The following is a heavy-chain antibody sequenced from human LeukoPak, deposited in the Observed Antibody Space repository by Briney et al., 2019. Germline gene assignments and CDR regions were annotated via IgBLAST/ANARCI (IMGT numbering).Heavy chain of an antibody. CDR2: IIPIFGTA. CDR3: ARESPLRFLEWLFDY. Sequence: SVKVSCKASGGTFSSYAISWVRQAPGQGLEWMGRIIPIFGTANYAQKFQGRVTITTDESTSTAYMELSSLRSEDTAVCYCARESPLRFLEWLFDYWGQGTLVTVSS. CDR1: GGTFSSYA. J-gene: IGHJ4*02. D-gene: IGHD3-3*01. V-gene: IGHV1-69*05.